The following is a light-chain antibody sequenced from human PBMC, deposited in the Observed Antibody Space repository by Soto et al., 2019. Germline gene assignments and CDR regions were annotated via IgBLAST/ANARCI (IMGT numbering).Light chain of an antibody. Sequence: QSVLTQPASVSGSPGQSITISCTGTSSDVGGYNYVCWYQHHPGKAPTLIISQVSNRPSGVSDHFSGSKSGNTASLTISGLQPEHEADYYCTSFTSGTTYVFGTGTKDTV. CDR2: QVS. CDR1: SSDVGGYNY. J-gene: IGLJ1*01. CDR3: TSFTSGTTYV. V-gene: IGLV2-14*01.